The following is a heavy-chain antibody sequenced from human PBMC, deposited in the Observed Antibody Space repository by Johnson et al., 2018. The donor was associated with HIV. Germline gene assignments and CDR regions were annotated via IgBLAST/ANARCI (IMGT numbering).Heavy chain of an antibody. Sequence: VQLVESGGGVVRPGGSLRLSCAASGFTFDDYGMSWVRQAPGKGLEWVSGINWDGDSTNYADSVKGRFTISRDNAKNFLYLQMNSLRAEDTALYYCAREREDGPMIPGAFDILGQGTMVTVSS. J-gene: IGHJ3*02. CDR2: INWDGDST. CDR3: AREREDGPMIPGAFDI. V-gene: IGHV3-20*04. CDR1: GFTFDDYG. D-gene: IGHD3-22*01.